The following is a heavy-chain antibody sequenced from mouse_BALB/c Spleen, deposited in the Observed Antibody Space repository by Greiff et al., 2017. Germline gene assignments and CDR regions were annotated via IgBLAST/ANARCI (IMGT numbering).Heavy chain of an antibody. Sequence: QVQLKESGPGLVQPSQSLSITCTVSGFSLTSYGVHWVRQSPGKGLEWLGVIWSGGSTDYNAAFISRLSISKDNSKSQVFFKMNSLQANDTAIYYAARKGNYRYDGMDYWGQGTSVTVSS. V-gene: IGHV2-2*02. CDR1: GFSLTSYG. CDR2: IWSGGST. CDR3: ARKGNYRYDGMDY. J-gene: IGHJ4*01. D-gene: IGHD2-14*01.